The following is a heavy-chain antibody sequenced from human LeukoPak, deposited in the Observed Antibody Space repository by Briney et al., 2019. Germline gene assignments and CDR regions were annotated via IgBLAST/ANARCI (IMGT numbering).Heavy chain of an antibody. V-gene: IGHV4-31*03. J-gene: IGHJ5*02. D-gene: IGHD2-2*01. CDR3: ARAARPAAANWFDP. Sequence: KASETLSLTCTVSGGSISSGGYSWSWIRQHPGKGLEWIGYIYYSGSTYYNPSLKSRVTISVDTSKNQFSLKLSSVTAADTAVYYCARAARPAAANWFDPWGQGTLVTVSS. CDR2: IYYSGST. CDR1: GGSISSGGYS.